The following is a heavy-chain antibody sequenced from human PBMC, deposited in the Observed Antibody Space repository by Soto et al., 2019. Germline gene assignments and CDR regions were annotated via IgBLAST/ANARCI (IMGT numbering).Heavy chain of an antibody. J-gene: IGHJ4*02. Sequence: GGSLRLSCAASGFTFSSYGMHWVRQAPGKGLEWVAVISYDGSNKYYADSVKGRFTISRDNSKNTLYLKMNSLRAEDTAVYYFAKDLVDFWSGYYISLCPFDYWGQGTLVTVSS. D-gene: IGHD3-3*01. CDR3: AKDLVDFWSGYYISLCPFDY. CDR1: GFTFSSYG. V-gene: IGHV3-30*18. CDR2: ISYDGSNK.